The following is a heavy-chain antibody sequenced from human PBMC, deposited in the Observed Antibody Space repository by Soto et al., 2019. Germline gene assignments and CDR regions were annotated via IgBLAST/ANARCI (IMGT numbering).Heavy chain of an antibody. CDR2: ISSSSSYI. Sequence: GGSLRLSCAASGFTFSSYSMNWVRQAPGKGLEWVSSISSSSSYIYYADSVKGRFTISRDNAKNSLYLQMNSLRAEDTAVYYCERGDAGPLYDYVWGSLDGGRPNYWYFDLWGRGTLVTVSS. D-gene: IGHD3-16*01. V-gene: IGHV3-21*01. J-gene: IGHJ2*01. CDR3: ERGDAGPLYDYVWGSLDGGRPNYWYFDL. CDR1: GFTFSSYS.